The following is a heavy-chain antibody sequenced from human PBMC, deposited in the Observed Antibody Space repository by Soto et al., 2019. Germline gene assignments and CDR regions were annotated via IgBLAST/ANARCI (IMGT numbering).Heavy chain of an antibody. J-gene: IGHJ4*02. V-gene: IGHV3-74*01. CDR2: IYSDGSST. CDR3: GRGASGSYRLDY. Sequence: EVQLVESGGGLVQPGGSLRLSCAASGFTFSSYWMHWVRQAPGKGLVWVSRIYSDGSSTNYADSVKGQFTISRDNAKNTLYLQMNSLRAEDTAVYYCGRGASGSYRLDYWGQGTLVTVSS. D-gene: IGHD3-10*01. CDR1: GFTFSSYW.